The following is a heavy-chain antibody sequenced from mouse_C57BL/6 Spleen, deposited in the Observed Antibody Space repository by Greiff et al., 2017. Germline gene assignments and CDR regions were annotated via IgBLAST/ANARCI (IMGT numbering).Heavy chain of an antibody. J-gene: IGHJ3*01. CDR3: ARSSYSNYFFAY. Sequence: QVQLQQSGAELVKPGASVKISCKASGYAFSSYWMNWVKQRPGKGLEWIGQIYPGDGDTNYNGKFKGKATLTADKSSSTAYMQLSSLTSEDSAVYFCARSSYSNYFFAYWGQGTLVTVSA. CDR1: GYAFSSYW. D-gene: IGHD2-5*01. V-gene: IGHV1-80*01. CDR2: IYPGDGDT.